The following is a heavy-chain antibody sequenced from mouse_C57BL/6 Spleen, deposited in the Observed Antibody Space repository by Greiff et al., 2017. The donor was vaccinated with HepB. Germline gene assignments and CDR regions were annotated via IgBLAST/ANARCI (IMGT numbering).Heavy chain of an antibody. CDR2: IYPRSGNT. V-gene: IGHV1-81*01. D-gene: IGHD4-1*01. Sequence: QVQLQQSGAELARPGASVKLSCKASGYTFTSYGISWVKQRTGQGLEWIGEIYPRSGNTYYNEKFKGKATLTADKSSCTAYMELRSLTSEDSAVYFCARGILTGGRGSYFDYWGQGTTLTVSS. J-gene: IGHJ2*01. CDR1: GYTFTSYG. CDR3: ARGILTGGRGSYFDY.